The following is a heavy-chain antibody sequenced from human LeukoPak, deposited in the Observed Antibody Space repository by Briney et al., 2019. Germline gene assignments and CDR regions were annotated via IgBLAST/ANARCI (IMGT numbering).Heavy chain of an antibody. J-gene: IGHJ4*02. CDR3: ARSDGYNHEGHFDY. Sequence: SVKVSCKASGGTFSSYAISWVRQAPGQGLEWMGRIIPILGIANYAQKFQGRVTITADKSTSTAYMELSSLRSEDTAVYYCARSDGYNHEGHFDYWGQGTLVTVSS. D-gene: IGHD5-24*01. CDR2: IIPILGIA. CDR1: GGTFSSYA. V-gene: IGHV1-69*04.